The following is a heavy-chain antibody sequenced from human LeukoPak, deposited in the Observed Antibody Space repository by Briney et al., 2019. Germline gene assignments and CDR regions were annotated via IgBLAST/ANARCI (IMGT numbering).Heavy chain of an antibody. D-gene: IGHD6-13*01. Sequence: PGGSLRLSCAASGFTFSSYGMRWVRQAPGKGLEWVAVISYDGSNEYYADSVKGRFTISRDNSKNTLYLQMNSLRAEDTAVYYCAKDGRIAAGIDHWGQGTLVTVSS. CDR1: GFTFSSYG. CDR2: ISYDGSNE. V-gene: IGHV3-30*18. J-gene: IGHJ4*02. CDR3: AKDGRIAAGIDH.